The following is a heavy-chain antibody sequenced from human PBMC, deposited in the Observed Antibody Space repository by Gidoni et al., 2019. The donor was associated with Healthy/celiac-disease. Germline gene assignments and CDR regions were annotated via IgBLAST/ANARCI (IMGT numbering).Heavy chain of an antibody. Sequence: EVQLVESGAGLVPPGGSLRLSCASSGFTFRSYGMRWVRQAPGKELEWVANIEQDGSEKYYVDSVKGRFTISRDNAKNSLYLQMNSLRAEDTAVYYCAREESSGWYADFDDWGQGTLVTVSS. CDR1: GFTFRSYG. CDR2: IEQDGSEK. V-gene: IGHV3-7*01. CDR3: AREESSGWYADFDD. J-gene: IGHJ4*02. D-gene: IGHD6-19*01.